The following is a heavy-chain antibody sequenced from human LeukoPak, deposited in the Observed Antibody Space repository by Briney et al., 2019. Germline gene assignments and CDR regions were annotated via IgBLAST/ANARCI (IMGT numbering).Heavy chain of an antibody. CDR3: AKDGSWSCTD. V-gene: IGHV3-30*02. J-gene: IGHJ4*02. Sequence: GGSLRLSCGASGFTFSSSAMHWVRQGPGKGLEWVAYIAHHGNNKYYADSVKGRFSISRDNSKGSLYLQMNSLRADDTAVYYCAKDGSWSCTDWGQGTLVRVSS. CDR2: IAHHGNNK. D-gene: IGHD2-8*02. CDR1: GFTFSSSA.